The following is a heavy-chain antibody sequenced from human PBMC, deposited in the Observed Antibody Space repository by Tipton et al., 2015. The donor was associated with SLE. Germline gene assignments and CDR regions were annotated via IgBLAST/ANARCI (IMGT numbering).Heavy chain of an antibody. V-gene: IGHV4-59*08. CDR3: ARGRWEQRFDY. CDR2: FYHGGTT. Sequence: TLSLTCSVSGDSISGSYWIWNRQPPGKGLEWLGYFYHGGTTNYNPSLKSRVTMSVDPAKNQFSLKLTSVTAADTAVYYCARGRWEQRFDYWGQGTLVTVSS. J-gene: IGHJ4*02. D-gene: IGHD1-26*01. CDR1: GDSISGSY.